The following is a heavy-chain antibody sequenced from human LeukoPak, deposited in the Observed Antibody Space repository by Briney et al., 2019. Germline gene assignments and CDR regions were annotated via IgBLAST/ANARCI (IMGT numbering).Heavy chain of an antibody. Sequence: SETLSLTCTVSGGSISGSSYYWGWIRQPPGKGLEWIGSIYYSGSTYYNPSLKSRVTISVDTSKNQFSLKLSSVTAADTAVYYCARLRVGATDYFDYWGQGTLVTVSS. CDR3: ARLRVGATDYFDY. CDR1: GGSISGSSYY. D-gene: IGHD1-26*01. CDR2: IYYSGST. J-gene: IGHJ4*02. V-gene: IGHV4-39*01.